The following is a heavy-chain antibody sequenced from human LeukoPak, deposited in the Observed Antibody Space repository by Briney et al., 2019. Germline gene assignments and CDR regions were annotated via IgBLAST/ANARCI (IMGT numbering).Heavy chain of an antibody. CDR2: IYYSGST. J-gene: IGHJ3*02. CDR3: ARLMIRDDAVDI. D-gene: IGHD3-10*01. V-gene: IGHV4-59*12. Sequence: SETLSLTCTVSGGSISNYYWSWIRQPPGKGLEWIGYIYYSGSTNYNPSLKSRVSISIDTSKNQFSLKLTSVTAADTAVYYCARLMIRDDAVDIWGQGTMVTVSS. CDR1: GGSISNYY.